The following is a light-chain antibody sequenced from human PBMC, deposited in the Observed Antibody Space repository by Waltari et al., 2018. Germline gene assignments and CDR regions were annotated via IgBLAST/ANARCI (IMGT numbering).Light chain of an antibody. V-gene: IGLV3-21*02. CDR1: NIEAQS. CDR3: QVWDSSGDLLVI. CDR2: DDS. J-gene: IGLJ2*01. Sequence: SYVLTQPPSVSVAPGQPARITCGGDNIEAQSVHWYQQKPGQAPVVVVFDDSDRPSGIPERFSGANSGNTATLTISRVEGGDEADYFCQVWDSSGDLLVIFGGGTKLTVL.